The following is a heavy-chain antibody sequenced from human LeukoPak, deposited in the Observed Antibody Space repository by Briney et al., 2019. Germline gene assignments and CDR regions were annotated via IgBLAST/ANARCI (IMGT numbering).Heavy chain of an antibody. CDR3: ARTTNYYDSSGYWDAFDI. Sequence: ASVKVSCKASGYTLTGYYMHWVRQAPGQGLEWMGWINPNSGGTNYAQKFQGRVTMTRDTSISTAYMELSRLRSDDTAVYYCARTTNYYDSSGYWDAFDIWGQGTMVTVSS. CDR2: INPNSGGT. D-gene: IGHD3-22*01. J-gene: IGHJ3*02. V-gene: IGHV1-2*02. CDR1: GYTLTGYY.